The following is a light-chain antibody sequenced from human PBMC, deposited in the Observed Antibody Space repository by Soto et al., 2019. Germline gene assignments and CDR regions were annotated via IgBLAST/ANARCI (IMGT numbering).Light chain of an antibody. J-gene: IGLJ1*01. Sequence: QSVLTQPPSVSGAPGQRVTISCTGSSSNIGAGYDVHWYQQLPGTAPKLLIYDNSNRPSGVPDRFSGSKSGTSASLAITGLQAEDEADYYCQSYDSTHVFGTGTKVTVL. V-gene: IGLV1-40*01. CDR3: QSYDSTHV. CDR1: SSNIGAGYD. CDR2: DNS.